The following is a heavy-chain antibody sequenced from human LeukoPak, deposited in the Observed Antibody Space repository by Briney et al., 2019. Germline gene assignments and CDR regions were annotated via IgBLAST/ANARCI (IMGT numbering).Heavy chain of an antibody. V-gene: IGHV3-53*05. CDR2: IYNTGST. D-gene: IGHD4-23*01. J-gene: IGHJ4*02. CDR1: GFTVRSHR. CDR3: ATDPGLRWSFDY. Sequence: GESLRLSCAASGFTVRSHRLIWVRQAPGKGLEWVSVIYNTGSTYYADSVMSRFIISRDISKNTLYLQINGLRPDDTAVYYCATDPGLRWSFDYWGQGTLVTVSS.